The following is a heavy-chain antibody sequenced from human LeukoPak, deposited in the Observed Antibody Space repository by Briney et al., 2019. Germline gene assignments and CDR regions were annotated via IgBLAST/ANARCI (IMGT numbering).Heavy chain of an antibody. CDR1: GFTFSSYW. Sequence: GGSLRLSCAASGFTFSSYWMSWVRQAPGKGPEWVALIWYDGSNKYFTDSVKGRFTISRDNSKNTVYLHMNTLRVDDTALYYCATWRSGSSSDWYLLVYWGRGTLVTVSS. CDR2: IWYDGSNK. CDR3: ATWRSGSSSDWYLLVY. J-gene: IGHJ4*02. D-gene: IGHD4-23*01. V-gene: IGHV3-33*08.